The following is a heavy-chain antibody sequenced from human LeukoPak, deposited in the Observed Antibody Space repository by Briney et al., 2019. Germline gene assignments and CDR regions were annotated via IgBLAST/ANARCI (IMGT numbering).Heavy chain of an antibody. Sequence: PGGPLRLSCVDSRFTFSSRTMSWVRQAPGKGLEWLSSISPSGDTTYYADSVKGRLTVSRDNSKNTLYLQMDSLRAEDTAMYYCAKEESSGDYGLDVWGQGTTVAVSS. V-gene: IGHV3-23*01. D-gene: IGHD6-25*01. CDR3: AKEESSGDYGLDV. CDR2: ISPSGDTT. J-gene: IGHJ6*02. CDR1: RFTFSSRT.